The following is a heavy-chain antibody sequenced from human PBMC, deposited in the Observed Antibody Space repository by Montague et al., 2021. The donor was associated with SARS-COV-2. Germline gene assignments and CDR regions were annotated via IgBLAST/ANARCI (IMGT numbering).Heavy chain of an antibody. J-gene: IGHJ4*02. CDR3: ARGHLSVSMIVVVFTSAAYSFDY. CDR2: IKQSGRT. V-gene: IGHV4-34*01. Sequence: SETLSLTCAVYGGSFGDDHWSWIRQPPGKGLEWIGDIKQSGRTNYNPSLKSRVTISVDTSKNQFSLKLTSVTAADTAVYFCARGHLSVSMIVVVFTSAAYSFDYWGQGAQVTVSS. CDR1: GGSFGDDH. D-gene: IGHD3-22*01.